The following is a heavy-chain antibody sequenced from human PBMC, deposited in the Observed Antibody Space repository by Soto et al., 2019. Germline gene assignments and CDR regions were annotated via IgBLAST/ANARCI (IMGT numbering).Heavy chain of an antibody. CDR1: GFSFSLYA. V-gene: IGHV3-23*01. Sequence: EVQLLESGGALVQPGGSLRLSCAGSGFSFSLYAMSWVRQAPGKGLEWVSAIIGSGGSTAYADSVKGRYTISRDNSKNTLFPQMHSLRVEDTGVYYWAKAPRVPNAPFESWGQGTLVTVSS. CDR2: IIGSGGST. CDR3: AKAPRVPNAPFES. D-gene: IGHD2-8*01. J-gene: IGHJ4*02.